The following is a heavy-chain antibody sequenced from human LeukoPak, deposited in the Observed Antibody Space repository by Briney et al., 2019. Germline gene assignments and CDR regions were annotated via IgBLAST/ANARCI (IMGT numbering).Heavy chain of an antibody. D-gene: IGHD3-3*01. CDR2: IRYDGNNK. J-gene: IGHJ3*02. CDR1: GFTFSTYG. CDR3: ARGSRFGVVERDAFDI. V-gene: IGHV3-30*02. Sequence: GGSLRLSCAASGFTFSTYGMHWVRQAPGKGLEWVAFIRYDGNNKFYADSVKGRFTISRDNSKNTLYLQMNSLRAEDTAVYYCARGSRFGVVERDAFDIWGQGTMVTVSS.